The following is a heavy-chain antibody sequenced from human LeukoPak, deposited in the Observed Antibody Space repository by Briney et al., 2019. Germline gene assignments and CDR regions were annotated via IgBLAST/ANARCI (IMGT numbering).Heavy chain of an antibody. Sequence: GGSLRLSCAASGFTFSSYWMHWVRQVLGKGLVWVSRINSDGSSTSYADSVKGRFTISKDNAKNTVYLQMNSLRAEDTAVYYCVSFYETYWGRGTLVTVPS. J-gene: IGHJ4*02. CDR2: INSDGSST. CDR3: VSFYETY. CDR1: GFTFSSYW. V-gene: IGHV3-74*01. D-gene: IGHD2/OR15-2a*01.